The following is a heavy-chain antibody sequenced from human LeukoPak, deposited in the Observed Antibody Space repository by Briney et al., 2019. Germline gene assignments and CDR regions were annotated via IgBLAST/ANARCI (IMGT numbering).Heavy chain of an antibody. V-gene: IGHV3-15*01. CDR2: IKSKSDGETT. CDR1: GFTFSNAW. D-gene: IGHD3-16*01. CDR3: TTDDKSHHWG. J-gene: IGHJ4*02. Sequence: KSGGSLRLSCATSGFTFSNAWLSWGRQAPGGGLEWVGRIKSKSDGETTEYAAPVKGRFTISRDDSKQTVNLQMNSLKTEDTAVYYCTTDDKSHHWGWGQGALVTVSS.